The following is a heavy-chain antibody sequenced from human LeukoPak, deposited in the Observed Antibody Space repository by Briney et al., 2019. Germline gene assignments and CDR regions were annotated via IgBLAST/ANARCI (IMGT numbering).Heavy chain of an antibody. J-gene: IGHJ4*02. V-gene: IGHV4-39*07. Sequence: SETLSLTCTVSGGSISSSSYYWGWIRQPPGKGPEWIGSIYYSGSTYYNPSLKSRVTISVDTSKNQFSLKLSSVTAADTAVYYCAREGGIGVATSYEPHYFDYWGQGTLVTVSS. CDR2: IYYSGST. D-gene: IGHD5-12*01. CDR1: GGSISSSSYY. CDR3: AREGGIGVATSYEPHYFDY.